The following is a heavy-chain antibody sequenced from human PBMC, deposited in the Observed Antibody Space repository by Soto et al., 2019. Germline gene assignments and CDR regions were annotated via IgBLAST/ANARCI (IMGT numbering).Heavy chain of an antibody. D-gene: IGHD4-17*01. V-gene: IGHV4-39*01. CDR2: IYYSGST. CDR3: ARRSSGTVTTFDY. CDR1: GGSISSSSYY. J-gene: IGHJ4*02. Sequence: QLQLQESGPGLVKPSETLSLTCTVSGGSISSSSYYWGWIRQPPGKGLEWIGSIYYSGSTYYNPSLKIRVTIPVDTSKNQFSLKLSSVTAADTAVYYCARRSSGTVTTFDYWGQGTLVTVSS.